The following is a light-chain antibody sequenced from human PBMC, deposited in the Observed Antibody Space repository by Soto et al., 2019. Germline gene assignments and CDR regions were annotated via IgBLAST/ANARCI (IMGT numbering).Light chain of an antibody. CDR1: QSVRSD. Sequence: EIVLTQSPVTLSLSPGERATLSCRASQSVRSDLAWYQHKPGQAPRLLIYGASTRATGIPARFSGSGSGTEFTLTISSLQSEDFAVYYCQQYNNWPPITFGQGTRLEIK. CDR3: QQYNNWPPIT. J-gene: IGKJ5*01. V-gene: IGKV3-15*01. CDR2: GAS.